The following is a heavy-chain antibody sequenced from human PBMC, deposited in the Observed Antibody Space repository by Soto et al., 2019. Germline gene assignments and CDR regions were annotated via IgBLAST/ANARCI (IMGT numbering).Heavy chain of an antibody. CDR2: IYYSGST. V-gene: IGHV4-30-4*01. J-gene: IGHJ6*02. Sequence: SETLSLTCTVSGGSISSGDYYWSWIRQPPGRGLEWIGYIYYSGSTYYNPSLKSRVTISVDTSKNQFSLKLSSVTAADTAVYYCAREVPAANYYYYYGMDVWGQGTTVTVSS. CDR1: GGSISSGDYY. CDR3: AREVPAANYYYYYGMDV. D-gene: IGHD2-2*01.